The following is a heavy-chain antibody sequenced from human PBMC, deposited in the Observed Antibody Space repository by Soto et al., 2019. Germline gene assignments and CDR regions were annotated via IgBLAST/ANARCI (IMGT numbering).Heavy chain of an antibody. Sequence: TLSLTCAVSGGSISSVGYSWRWIRQPPGKGLEWIGYIYHSGSTYYNPSLKSRVTISVDRSKNQFSLKLSSVPAADTAVYYCARVPGPWGQGTLVPVSS. V-gene: IGHV4-30-2*01. CDR1: GGSISSVGYS. CDR3: ARVPGP. CDR2: IYHSGST. J-gene: IGHJ5*02. D-gene: IGHD3-10*01.